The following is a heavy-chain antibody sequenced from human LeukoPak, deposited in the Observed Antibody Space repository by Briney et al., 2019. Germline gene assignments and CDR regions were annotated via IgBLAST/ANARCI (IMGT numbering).Heavy chain of an antibody. J-gene: IGHJ6*02. D-gene: IGHD6-13*01. CDR2: IIPIFGTA. CDR3: AREGPSHSSSWYSYYYGMDV. CDR1: GGTFSSYA. V-gene: IGHV1-69*13. Sequence: SVKVSCKASGGTFSSYAISWVRQAPGQGLEWMGGIIPIFGTANYAQKFQGRVTITADESTSTAYMELSSLRSEDTAVYYCAREGPSHSSSWYSYYYGMDVWGQGTTVTVSS.